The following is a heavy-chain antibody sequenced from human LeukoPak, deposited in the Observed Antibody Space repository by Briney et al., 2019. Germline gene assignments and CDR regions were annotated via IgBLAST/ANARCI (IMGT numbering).Heavy chain of an antibody. V-gene: IGHV1-2*02. CDR3: ARVPPPYYHDSSGVDAFDT. D-gene: IGHD3-22*01. CDR2: INPNSGGT. J-gene: IGHJ3*02. Sequence: ASVKVSCKASGGTFSSYAISWVRQAPGQGLEWVGWINPNSGGTNYAQKVQGRVTLTRDTSISTAYMELSRLRSDYTAVYYCARVPPPYYHDSSGVDAFDTRGQGKTVTVSS. CDR1: GGTFSSYA.